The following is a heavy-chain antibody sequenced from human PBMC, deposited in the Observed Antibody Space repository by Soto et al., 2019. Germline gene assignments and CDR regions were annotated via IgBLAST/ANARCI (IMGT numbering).Heavy chain of an antibody. J-gene: IGHJ4*02. V-gene: IGHV3-23*01. CDR1: GFSFNTFD. CDR3: TKGAWLDY. D-gene: IGHD5-12*01. CDR2: ILGRDDTT. Sequence: GGSLRLSCAASGFSFNTFDMSWVRQAPGKGLEWVSVILGRDDTTYYADSVKGRFTISRDTFKNTLHLQMNSLRVEDTALYFCTKGAWLDYWGQGTPVTVSS.